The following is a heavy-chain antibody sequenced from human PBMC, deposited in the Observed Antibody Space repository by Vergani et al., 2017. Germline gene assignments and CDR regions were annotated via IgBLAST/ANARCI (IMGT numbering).Heavy chain of an antibody. CDR3: VIVPRWGPDCFTSEYFQD. CDR2: IYYDGKT. V-gene: IGHV4-30-4*01. J-gene: IGHJ1*01. D-gene: IGHD3-16*01. Sequence: QVQLQESGPGLVKPSQTLSLTCTVSGGSINTDDSYWSWIRQSPGKGLEWIGYIYYDGKTYNNPSFESRLSMSMDMSNNRFSLKLSSMTAADTAVYYCVIVPRWGPDCFTSEYFQDGGQGARVIVSS. CDR1: GGSINTDDSY.